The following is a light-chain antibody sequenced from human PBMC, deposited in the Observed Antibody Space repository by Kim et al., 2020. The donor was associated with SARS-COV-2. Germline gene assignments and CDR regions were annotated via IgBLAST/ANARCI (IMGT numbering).Light chain of an antibody. Sequence: SPGERATLSCRASQSVSTSVAWYQHKPGQAPRLLIHGASSRAADVPARFSASGSGTDFTLTISSLQSEDFAVYFCQQYYKWPPLTFGGGTKLEI. CDR3: QQYYKWPPLT. V-gene: IGKV3-15*01. CDR2: GAS. J-gene: IGKJ4*01. CDR1: QSVSTS.